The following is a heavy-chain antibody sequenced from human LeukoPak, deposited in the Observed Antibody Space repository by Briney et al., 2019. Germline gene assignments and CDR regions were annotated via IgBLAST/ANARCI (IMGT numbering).Heavy chain of an antibody. Sequence: AASVKVSCKASGYTFTGYYMHWVRQAPGQGLEWMGWINPNSGGTNYAQKFQGRVTMTRDTSISTACMELSGLRSDDTAVYYCARDQGGYYSSSWVFDYWGQGTLVTVSS. CDR2: INPNSGGT. CDR3: ARDQGGYYSSSWVFDY. J-gene: IGHJ4*02. D-gene: IGHD6-13*01. V-gene: IGHV1-2*02. CDR1: GYTFTGYY.